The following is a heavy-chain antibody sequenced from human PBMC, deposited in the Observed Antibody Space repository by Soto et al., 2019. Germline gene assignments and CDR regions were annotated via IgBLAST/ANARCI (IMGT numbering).Heavy chain of an antibody. CDR3: ARDLVRGVLSY. CDR1: GDSVSSDNSY. CDR2: IYHRGST. J-gene: IGHJ4*02. V-gene: IGHV4-61*01. Sequence: QVQLQESGPGLVKPSETLSLTCTVSGDSVSSDNSYWSWVRQPPGKGLEWVGYIYHRGSTTYNPSLKSRVTISLDTSKNQFSQRLSSMTAADTAIYYCARDLVRGVLSYWGQGSLFTVSS. D-gene: IGHD3-10*01.